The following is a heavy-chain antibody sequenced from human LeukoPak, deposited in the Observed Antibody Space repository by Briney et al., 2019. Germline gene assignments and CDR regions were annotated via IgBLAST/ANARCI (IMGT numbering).Heavy chain of an antibody. CDR3: AKDQPSYYDILTGPTFDY. V-gene: IGHV3-23*01. Sequence: PGGSLRLSCAASGFTFSSYAMSWVRQAPGKGLEWVSAISGSGGSTYYADSVKGRFTISRDNSKNTLYLQMNSLRAEDTAVYYCAKDQPSYYDILTGPTFDYWGQGTLVTVSS. CDR2: ISGSGGST. CDR1: GFTFSSYA. D-gene: IGHD3-9*01. J-gene: IGHJ4*02.